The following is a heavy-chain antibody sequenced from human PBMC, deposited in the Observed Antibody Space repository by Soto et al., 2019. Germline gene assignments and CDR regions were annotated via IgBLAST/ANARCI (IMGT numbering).Heavy chain of an antibody. Sequence: GGSLRLSCAASGFTFVSYAMIFFRHSAGKWLEWVSAISGSGGSTYYADSVKGRFTISRDNSKNTLYLQMNSLRAEDTAVYYCAKDPATVTIYYFDYWGQGTLVTVSS. CDR1: GFTFVSYA. V-gene: IGHV3-23*01. D-gene: IGHD4-17*01. J-gene: IGHJ4*02. CDR2: ISGSGGST. CDR3: AKDPATVTIYYFDY.